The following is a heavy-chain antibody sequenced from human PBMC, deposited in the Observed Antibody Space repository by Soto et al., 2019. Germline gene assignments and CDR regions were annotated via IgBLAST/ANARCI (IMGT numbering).Heavy chain of an antibody. J-gene: IGHJ6*02. CDR3: ARGISTTRYYYYYGMDV. D-gene: IGHD3-10*01. Sequence: GAAVKVSCKACGCTLTRYYLHWVRQSPGQGPEWMGIINPSGGITNDAQKFQDRVTMTSDTSTSTVYMELSSLRSEDTGVYYCARGISTTRYYYYYGMDVWGQGTTVTVSS. CDR1: GCTLTRYY. V-gene: IGHV1-46*01. CDR2: INPSGGIT.